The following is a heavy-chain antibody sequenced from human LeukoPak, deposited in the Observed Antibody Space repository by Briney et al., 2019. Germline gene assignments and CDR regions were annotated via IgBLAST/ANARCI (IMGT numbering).Heavy chain of an antibody. J-gene: IGHJ4*02. CDR2: INPNSGGT. V-gene: IGHV1-2*06. D-gene: IGHD6-19*01. Sequence: GASVKVSCRASGYTFTGYYMHWVRQAPGQGLEWMGRINPNSGGTNYAQKFQGRVTMTRDTSISTAYMEPSRLRSDDTAVYYCARGGQWLVKLDYWGQGTLVTVSS. CDR1: GYTFTGYY. CDR3: ARGGQWLVKLDY.